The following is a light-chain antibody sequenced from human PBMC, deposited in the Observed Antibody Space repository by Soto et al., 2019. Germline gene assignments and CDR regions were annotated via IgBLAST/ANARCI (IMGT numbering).Light chain of an antibody. J-gene: IGKJ1*01. Sequence: EIVLTQSPGTLSLSPGERATLSCRASQSVTSNYLAWYQQKPGQAPMLLIYGASSRATGIPDRFSGSGSGTDFTLTISRLEPEDFAVYYCQQCGSSPWTFGQGTKVEIK. CDR1: QSVTSNY. V-gene: IGKV3-20*01. CDR2: GAS. CDR3: QQCGSSPWT.